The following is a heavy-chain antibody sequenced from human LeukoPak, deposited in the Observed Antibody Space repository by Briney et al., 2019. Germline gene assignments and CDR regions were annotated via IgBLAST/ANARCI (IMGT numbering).Heavy chain of an antibody. J-gene: IGHJ4*02. Sequence: SETLSLTCSVSGDSISYFHWSWIRQAAGKGLEWIGEINHSGSTNYNPSLKSRVTISVDTSKNQFSLKLSSVTAADTAVYYCARGCGRYCSGGSRRFDYWGQGTLVTVSS. V-gene: IGHV4-34*01. CDR2: INHSGST. CDR3: ARGCGRYCSGGSRRFDY. CDR1: GDSISYFH. D-gene: IGHD2-15*01.